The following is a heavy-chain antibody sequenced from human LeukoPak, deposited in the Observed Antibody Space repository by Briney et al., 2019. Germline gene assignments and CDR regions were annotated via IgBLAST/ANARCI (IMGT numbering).Heavy chain of an antibody. CDR1: GLTFSNFA. D-gene: IGHD5-18*01. V-gene: IGHV3-23*01. Sequence: GGSLRLSCAASGLTFSNFAMTWVRQTPGKGLEWVSALSASGGGTFYAPSVKGRFTISRDNSKNTVSLQMNSLRAEDTALYYCATVLHTSMTTWAAFDTWGQGTMVPVSS. J-gene: IGHJ3*02. CDR2: LSASGGGT. CDR3: ATVLHTSMTTWAAFDT.